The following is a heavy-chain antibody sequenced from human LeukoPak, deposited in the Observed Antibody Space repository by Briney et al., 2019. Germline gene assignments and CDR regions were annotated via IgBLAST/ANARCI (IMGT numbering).Heavy chain of an antibody. J-gene: IGHJ6*02. CDR1: GFTFSSYE. CDR3: ARDRTVVVGDYYYYGMDV. D-gene: IGHD2-15*01. V-gene: IGHV3-48*03. Sequence: GGSLRLSCAASGFTFSSYEMNWVRQAPGKGLEWVSYISSSGSTIYYADSVKGRFTISRDNAKNSLYLQMNSLRAEDTAVYYCARDRTVVVGDYYYYGMDVWGQGTTVTVSS. CDR2: ISSSGSTI.